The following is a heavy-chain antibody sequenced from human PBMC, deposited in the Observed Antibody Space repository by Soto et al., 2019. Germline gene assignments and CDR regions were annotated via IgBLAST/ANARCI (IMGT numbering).Heavy chain of an antibody. J-gene: IGHJ4*02. CDR1: GGSISSGGYS. D-gene: IGHD6-25*01. CDR2: IYHSGST. CDR3: ERRRGGDFDY. Sequence: SETLSLTCAVSGGSISSGGYSWSWIRQPPGKGLEWIGYIYHSGSTYYNPSLKSRVTISVDRSKNQFSLKLSSVTAADTAVYYCERRRGGDFDYWGQGTQVTVSS. V-gene: IGHV4-30-2*01.